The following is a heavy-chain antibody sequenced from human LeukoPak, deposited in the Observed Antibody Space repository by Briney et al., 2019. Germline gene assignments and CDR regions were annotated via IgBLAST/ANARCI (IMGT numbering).Heavy chain of an antibody. CDR3: ARDPGVGATS. J-gene: IGHJ4*02. D-gene: IGHD1-26*01. CDR2: INAGNGNT. CDR1: GYTFTSYA. V-gene: IGHV1-3*03. Sequence: ASVKVSCKASGYTFTSYAMHWVRQAPGQRLEWMGWINAGNGNTKYSQEFQGRVTITADESTSTAYMELSSLRSEDTAVYYCARDPGVGATSWGQGTLVTVSS.